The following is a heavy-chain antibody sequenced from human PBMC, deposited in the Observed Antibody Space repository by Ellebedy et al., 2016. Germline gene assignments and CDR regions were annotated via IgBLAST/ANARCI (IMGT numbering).Heavy chain of an antibody. J-gene: IGHJ3*02. D-gene: IGHD2-2*01. CDR1: GGSFSGYY. Sequence: SETLSLTXTVYGGSFSGYYWSWIRQPPGKGLEWIGEINHSGSTNYNPSLKSRVTISVDTSKNQFSLKLSSVTAADTAVYYCARLVVPAADRDAFDIWGQGTMVTVSS. CDR2: INHSGST. V-gene: IGHV4-34*01. CDR3: ARLVVPAADRDAFDI.